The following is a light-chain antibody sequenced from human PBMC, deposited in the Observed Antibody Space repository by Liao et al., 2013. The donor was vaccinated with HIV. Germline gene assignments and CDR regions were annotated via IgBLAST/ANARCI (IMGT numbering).Light chain of an antibody. V-gene: IGLV3-1*01. CDR1: KLGDKY. CDR3: QAWDSSTAVI. J-gene: IGLJ2*01. CDR2: QDT. Sequence: SYELTQPPSVSVSPGRTASITCSGDKLGDKYVCWYQQKPGQSPVLVIYQDTRRPSGIPERFSGSNSGTTATLTISGTQTMDEADYYCQAWDSSTAVIFGGGTKLNVL.